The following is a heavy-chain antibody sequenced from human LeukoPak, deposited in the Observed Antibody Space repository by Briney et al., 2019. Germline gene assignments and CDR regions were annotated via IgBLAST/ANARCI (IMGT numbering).Heavy chain of an antibody. D-gene: IGHD3-3*01. V-gene: IGHV3-30*18. CDR1: KFTFSHYG. Sequence: GGSLRLSYTASKFTFSHYGMQWVRQAPGKGLEWVAVISSDGSIKVYADSVKGRFTLSRDNSINTVDLQMNSLRAEDTAVYYCVKEYHSRGFGAYFDYWGQGTLVTVSS. J-gene: IGHJ4*02. CDR3: VKEYHSRGFGAYFDY. CDR2: ISSDGSIK.